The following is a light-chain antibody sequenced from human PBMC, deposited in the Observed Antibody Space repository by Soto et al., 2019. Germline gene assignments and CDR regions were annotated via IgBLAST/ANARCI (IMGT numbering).Light chain of an antibody. CDR2: STS. CDR1: TGAVTSGYY. J-gene: IGLJ2*01. V-gene: IGLV7-43*01. CDR3: LLYYGGDVV. Sequence: QAVVTQEPSLTVSPGGTVTLTCASSTGAVTSGYYPNWFQQKPGQEPRALIYSTSNKHPWTPARFSGSLLGGKAALTLSGVQPEDEAEYYCLLYYGGDVVFGGGTKLTVL.